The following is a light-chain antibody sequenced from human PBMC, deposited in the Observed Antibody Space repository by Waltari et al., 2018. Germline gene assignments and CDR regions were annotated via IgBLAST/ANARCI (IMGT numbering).Light chain of an antibody. CDR1: NCDVGGYNY. J-gene: IGLJ2*01. Sequence: QSTLTPPASVSVSPGQSLTLPCTGTNCDVGGYNYVSWYQQLPDKAPRLMIYDVNKWPSGVSNRFSGSKSSNTASLTISRLQAEDEADYYCSSYTNRDTHVIFGGETKLTVL. V-gene: IGLV2-14*03. CDR2: DVN. CDR3: SSYTNRDTHVI.